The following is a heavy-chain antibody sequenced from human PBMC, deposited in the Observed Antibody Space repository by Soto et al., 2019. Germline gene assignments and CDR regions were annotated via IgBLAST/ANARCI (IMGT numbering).Heavy chain of an antibody. Sequence: QVQLQESGPGLVKPSQTLSLTCTVSGGSITSSGYYWSWIRQHPGEGLAWIGFTSNSGSTSYNPSLKRRVTISVDTSSNQFSLNLKSVTAADTAVYYCARGGGSTKVDYWGQGTLVTVSP. CDR2: TSNSGST. V-gene: IGHV4-31*03. D-gene: IGHD2-2*01. CDR3: ARGGGSTKVDY. CDR1: GGSITSSGYY. J-gene: IGHJ4*02.